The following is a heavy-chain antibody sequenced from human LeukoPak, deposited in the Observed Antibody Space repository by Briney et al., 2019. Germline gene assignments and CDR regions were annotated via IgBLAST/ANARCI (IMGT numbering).Heavy chain of an antibody. CDR2: IRYDGNNK. V-gene: IGHV3-30*02. CDR3: GKASSGYYSAILD. D-gene: IGHD3-22*01. J-gene: IGHJ4*02. CDR1: GFTFSSYG. Sequence: GGSLRLSCAASGFTFSSYGMHWVRQAPGKGLEWVAFIRYDGNNKYYADSVKGRFTISRDNAKNSLYLQMNSLREEDTALYYCGKASSGYYSAILDWGQGTLVTVSS.